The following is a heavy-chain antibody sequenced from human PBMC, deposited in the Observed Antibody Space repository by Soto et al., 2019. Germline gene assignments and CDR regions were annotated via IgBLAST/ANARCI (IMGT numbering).Heavy chain of an antibody. D-gene: IGHD3-22*01. Sequence: SETLSLTCTVSGGSISSYYWSWIRQPPGKGLEWIGYIYYSGSTNYNPSLKSRVTISVDTSKNQFSLKLSSVTAADTAVYYCARGPYYYDSSGSLDYWGQGTLVTVSS. CDR2: IYYSGST. CDR1: GGSISSYY. CDR3: ARGPYYYDSSGSLDY. V-gene: IGHV4-59*01. J-gene: IGHJ4*02.